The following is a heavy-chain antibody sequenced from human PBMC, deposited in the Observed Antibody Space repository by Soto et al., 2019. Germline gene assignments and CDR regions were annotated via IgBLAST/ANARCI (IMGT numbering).Heavy chain of an antibody. CDR2: ISWNSGSI. D-gene: IGHD6-6*01. Sequence: PGGSLRLSCAASGFTFDDYAMHWVRQAPGKCLEWVSGISWNSGSIGYADSVKGRFTISRDNAKNSLYLQMNSLRAEDTALYYCAKDMSEYSSSSYYYYGMDVWGQGXTVTVYS. V-gene: IGHV3-9*01. J-gene: IGHJ6*02. CDR1: GFTFDDYA. CDR3: AKDMSEYSSSSYYYYGMDV.